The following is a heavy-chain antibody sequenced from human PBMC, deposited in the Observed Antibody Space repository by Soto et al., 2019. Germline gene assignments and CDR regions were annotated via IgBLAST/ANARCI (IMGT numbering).Heavy chain of an antibody. J-gene: IGHJ4*02. V-gene: IGHV4-31*03. CDR2: IYYSGST. CDR3: ARGGIAAAAPPDY. CDR1: GGSISSGGYY. Sequence: QVQLQESGPGLVKPSQTLSLTCTVSGGSISSGGYYWSWIRQHPGKGLEWIGYIYYSGSTDYNPSLKSRVTISVDTPKNQFALKLSSVTAAHTSVYSCARGGIAAAAPPDYWGQGTLVTVSS. D-gene: IGHD6-13*01.